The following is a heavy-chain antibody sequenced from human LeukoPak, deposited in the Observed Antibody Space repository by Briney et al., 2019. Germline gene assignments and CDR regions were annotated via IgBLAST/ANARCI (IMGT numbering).Heavy chain of an antibody. Sequence: GGSLRLSCAASGFTFRSYAMSWVRQAPGKGLEWVSAISGGGGSTHYADSEKGRFTISRDNSKNTLYLQMNSLRAEDTAVYYCAKDLGGWPYYFDYWGQGTLVTVSS. J-gene: IGHJ4*02. CDR1: GFTFRSYA. D-gene: IGHD6-19*01. V-gene: IGHV3-23*01. CDR3: AKDLGGWPYYFDY. CDR2: ISGGGGST.